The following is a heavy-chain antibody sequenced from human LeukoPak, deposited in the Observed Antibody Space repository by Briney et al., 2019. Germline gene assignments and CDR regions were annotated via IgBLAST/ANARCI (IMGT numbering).Heavy chain of an antibody. CDR3: ASPYCSSTSCSTLHDF. D-gene: IGHD2-2*01. J-gene: IGHJ4*02. V-gene: IGHV3-21*01. CDR2: ISSGSNYI. Sequence: GGSLRLSCAASGFTFSSYSMNWVRQAPGKGLEWVSSISSGSNYIYYADSLKGRFTISRDNAKNSLYLQMNSLRADDTAVYYCASPYCSSTSCSTLHDFWGQGTLVTVSS. CDR1: GFTFSSYS.